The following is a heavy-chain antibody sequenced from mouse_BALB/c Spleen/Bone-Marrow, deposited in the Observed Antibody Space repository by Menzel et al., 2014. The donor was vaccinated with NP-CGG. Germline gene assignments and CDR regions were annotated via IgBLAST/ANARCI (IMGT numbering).Heavy chain of an antibody. J-gene: IGHJ2*01. V-gene: IGHV1-4*01. CDR2: INPSSNYT. CDR1: GYTFTSYT. CDR3: ARVLRWSLDY. Sequence: VQLQQSVAELARPGASVKMSCKASGYTFTSYTMHWVKQRPGQGLEWIGFINPSSNYTNYNQKFKDKATLTADKSSSTAYMQLSSLTSEDSAVYYCARVLRWSLDYWGQGTTLTVSS. D-gene: IGHD6-2*01.